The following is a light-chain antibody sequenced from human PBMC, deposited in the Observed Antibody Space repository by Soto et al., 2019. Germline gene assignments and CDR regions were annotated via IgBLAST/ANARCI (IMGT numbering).Light chain of an antibody. J-gene: IGLJ1*01. Sequence: QSVLTQPPSVSGAPGQRVTISCTGSSSNIGAGYDVHWYQQLPGTAPKLLIYGNSNRPSGVPDRFSGSKSGTSASLAITGLQDEHEAASSRQSYASRLSAVFGTRTKVTV. CDR1: SSNIGAGYD. CDR3: QSYASRLSAV. CDR2: GNS. V-gene: IGLV1-40*01.